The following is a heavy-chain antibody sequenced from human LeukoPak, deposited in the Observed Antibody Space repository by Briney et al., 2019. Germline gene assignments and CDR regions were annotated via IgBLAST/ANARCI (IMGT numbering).Heavy chain of an antibody. CDR2: IYTSGST. Sequence: SSETLSLTCTVSGGSISSYYWSWIRQPAGKGLEWIGRIYTSGSTNYNPSLKSRVTMSVDTSKNQFSLKLSSVTAADTAVYYCARGGYSYGPHYYYYMDVWGKGTTVTISS. V-gene: IGHV4-4*07. CDR3: ARGGYSYGPHYYYYMDV. D-gene: IGHD5-18*01. J-gene: IGHJ6*03. CDR1: GGSISSYY.